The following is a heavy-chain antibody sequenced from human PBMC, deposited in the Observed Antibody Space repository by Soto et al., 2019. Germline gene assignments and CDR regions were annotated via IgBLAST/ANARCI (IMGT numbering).Heavy chain of an antibody. CDR3: AQNGPYSLAD. CDR1: GGSISSGGYY. J-gene: IGHJ6*02. CDR2: IYHSGST. V-gene: IGHV4-30-2*01. D-gene: IGHD1-1*01. Sequence: SETLSLTCTVSGGSISSGGYYWSWIRQPPGKGLEWIGYIYHSGSTYYNPSLKSRVTISVDKSKNQFSLSLNSVTAADTAFYFCAQNGPYSLADGGQETTVTVSS.